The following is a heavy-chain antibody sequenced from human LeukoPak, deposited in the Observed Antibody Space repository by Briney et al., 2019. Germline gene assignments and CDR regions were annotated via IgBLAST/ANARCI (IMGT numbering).Heavy chain of an antibody. V-gene: IGHV4-39*07. CDR1: GGSISSSSYY. Sequence: SETLSLTCTVSGGSISSSSYYWGWIRQPPGKGLEWIGSIYYSGSTYYNPSLKSRVTISADTSKNQFSLKLSSVTAADTAVYYCARDLTEDYMDVWGKGTTVTVS. J-gene: IGHJ6*03. CDR3: ARDLTEDYMDV. CDR2: IYYSGST.